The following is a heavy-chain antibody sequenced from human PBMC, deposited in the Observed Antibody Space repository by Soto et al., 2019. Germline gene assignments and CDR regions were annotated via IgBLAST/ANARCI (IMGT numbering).Heavy chain of an antibody. V-gene: IGHV1-69*01. J-gene: IGHJ4*02. CDR1: GGTFNNNL. Sequence: QVQLVQSGAEVKKPGSSVNVSCKVSGGTFNNNLINWVRQAPGQGLEWMGGIIPLFGTPNYTQKFQGRVTITADASTSTAYMELTSLTSHDTAVYYCTRETRAYGGLADYWGQGTLVTVSS. CDR3: TRETRAYGGLADY. D-gene: IGHD4-17*01. CDR2: IIPLFGTP.